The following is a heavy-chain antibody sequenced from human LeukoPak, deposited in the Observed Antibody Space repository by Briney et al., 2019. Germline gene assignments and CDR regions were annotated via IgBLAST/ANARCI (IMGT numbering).Heavy chain of an antibody. V-gene: IGHV4-39*01. Sequence: SETLSLTCTVSGDSISSDNFWWGWIRQPPGKGLEWLEIIFHKGNTHYSSSLKSRVSVSVDTSKNQFSLRLSAVTAEDTAVYYCARQLGLGVWARDYWGQGTLVTVSS. J-gene: IGHJ4*02. CDR3: ARQLGLGVWARDY. D-gene: IGHD5/OR15-5a*01. CDR1: GDSISSDNFW. CDR2: IFHKGNT.